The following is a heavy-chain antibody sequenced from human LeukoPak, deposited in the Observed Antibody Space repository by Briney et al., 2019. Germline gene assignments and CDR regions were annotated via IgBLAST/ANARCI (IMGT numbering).Heavy chain of an antibody. Sequence: GGSLRLSCAASGFTFSHYGMHWVRQAPGKGLEWVAFVRYDGSNKYYADSVKGRFTISRDNSKNTLYLQMNSLRAEDTAVYYCAKTLRPGRDAFDIWGQGTMVTVSS. V-gene: IGHV3-30*02. CDR1: GFTFSHYG. J-gene: IGHJ3*02. CDR2: VRYDGSNK. D-gene: IGHD2/OR15-2a*01. CDR3: AKTLRPGRDAFDI.